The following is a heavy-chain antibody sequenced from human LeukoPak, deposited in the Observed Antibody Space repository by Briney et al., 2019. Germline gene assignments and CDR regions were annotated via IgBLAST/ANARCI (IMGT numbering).Heavy chain of an antibody. CDR3: ARDSYGDANFDS. CDR2: IRYDGSNE. J-gene: IGHJ4*02. D-gene: IGHD4-17*01. V-gene: IGHV3-30*02. CDR1: AFTFSSYG. Sequence: GGSLRLSCAASAFTFSSYGMHWVRQAPGKGLEWVAFIRYDGSNEYYADSVKGRFTISRDISKNAVYLQMNSLRAEDTAVYYCARDSYGDANFDSWGQGTLVTVSS.